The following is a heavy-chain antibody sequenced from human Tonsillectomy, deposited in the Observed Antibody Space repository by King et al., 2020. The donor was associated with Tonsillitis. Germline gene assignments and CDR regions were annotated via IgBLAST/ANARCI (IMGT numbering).Heavy chain of an antibody. CDR1: GYAFTSYG. V-gene: IGHV1-18*04. CDR3: ARSTYEVGATSSHFDI. D-gene: IGHD1-26*01. J-gene: IGHJ3*02. CDR2: ISAYNSNT. Sequence: VQLVESGAEVKKPGASVKVSCKASGYAFTSYGISWVRQAPGQGLEWMGWISAYNSNTDYAQKLQGRVTMTTDTSTSTAYMELRSLRSDDTAVYYCARSTYEVGATSSHFDIWGQGTMVTVSS.